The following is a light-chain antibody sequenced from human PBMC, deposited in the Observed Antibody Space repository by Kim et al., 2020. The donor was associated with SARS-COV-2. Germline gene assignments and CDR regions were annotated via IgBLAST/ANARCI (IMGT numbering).Light chain of an antibody. CDR1: QDIRNN. Sequence: EIVMTQSPAPLSVSPGERVILSCRASQDIRNNLAWYQQKPGQAPRLLIHGASIRATGIPARFSGSGSETEFTLTISSLQSEDFAVYYCQQYEIWPPLTFGGGTKVEI. J-gene: IGKJ4*01. CDR3: QQYEIWPPLT. V-gene: IGKV3-15*01. CDR2: GAS.